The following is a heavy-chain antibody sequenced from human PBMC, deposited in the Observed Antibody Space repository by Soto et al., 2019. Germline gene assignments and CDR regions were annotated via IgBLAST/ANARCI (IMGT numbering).Heavy chain of an antibody. D-gene: IGHD4-4*01. CDR2: IYYSGST. CDR1: GGSISSSSYY. CDR3: ARVERWLQQHQH. J-gene: IGHJ1*01. Sequence: SETLSLTCTVSGGSISSSSYYWGWIRQPPGKGLEWIGSIYYSGSTYYNPSLKSRVTISVDTSKNQFSLKLSSVTAADTAVYYCARVERWLQQHQHWGQGTLVTVSS. V-gene: IGHV4-39*01.